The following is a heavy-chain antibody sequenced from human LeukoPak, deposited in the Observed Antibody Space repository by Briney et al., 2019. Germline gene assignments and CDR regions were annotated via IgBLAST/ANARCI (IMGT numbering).Heavy chain of an antibody. CDR1: GFTFSSNG. Sequence: PGGSLRLSCAASGFTFSSNGMHWVRQAPGKGLECVAFIQNDGNNKKYADSVKGRFTTSRDNSKNTLYLQMNSLRDEDTAVYYCAREWGTSDLYLVNWGQGTLVTVSS. V-gene: IGHV3-30*02. J-gene: IGHJ4*02. CDR2: IQNDGNNK. CDR3: AREWGTSDLYLVN. D-gene: IGHD3-16*01.